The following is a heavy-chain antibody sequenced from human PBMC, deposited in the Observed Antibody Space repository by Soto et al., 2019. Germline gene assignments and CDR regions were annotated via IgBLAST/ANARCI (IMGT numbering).Heavy chain of an antibody. V-gene: IGHV5-51*01. CDR3: ATRIAVAGKGNWFDP. CDR1: GYSFTRYW. Sequence: ESLKISCKGSGYSFTRYWIGWVRQKPGKGLEWMGIIYPTDSDTRYSPSFQGQVTISADKSISTAYLQWSSLKASDTAMYYCATRIAVAGKGNWFDPWGQGTLVTVSS. D-gene: IGHD6-13*01. CDR2: IYPTDSDT. J-gene: IGHJ5*02.